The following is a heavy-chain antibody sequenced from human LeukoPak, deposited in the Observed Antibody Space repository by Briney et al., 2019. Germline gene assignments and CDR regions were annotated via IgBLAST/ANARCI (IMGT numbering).Heavy chain of an antibody. J-gene: IGHJ3*02. CDR1: GYTFTGYY. Sequence: ASVKVSCKASGYTFTGYYMHWVRQAPGQGLEWMGWINPNSGGTNYAQKFQSRVTMTRDTSISTAYMELSRLRSDDTAVYYCAADSSGYDAFDIWGQGTMVTVSS. CDR3: AADSSGYDAFDI. CDR2: INPNSGGT. V-gene: IGHV1-2*02. D-gene: IGHD3-22*01.